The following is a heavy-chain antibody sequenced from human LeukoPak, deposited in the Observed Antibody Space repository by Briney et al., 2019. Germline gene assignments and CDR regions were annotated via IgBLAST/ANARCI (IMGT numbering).Heavy chain of an antibody. CDR1: AFTFDDYA. CDR2: ISWNSGSI. J-gene: IGHJ4*02. CDR3: ARGRFGEDWLYFDY. D-gene: IGHD3-10*01. Sequence: ESGGSLRLSCAASAFTFDDYAMHWVRQAPGKGLEWVSGISWNSGSIGYADSVKGRFTISRDNAKNSLYLQMNSLRADDTAVYYCARGRFGEDWLYFDYWGQGTLVTVSS. V-gene: IGHV3-9*01.